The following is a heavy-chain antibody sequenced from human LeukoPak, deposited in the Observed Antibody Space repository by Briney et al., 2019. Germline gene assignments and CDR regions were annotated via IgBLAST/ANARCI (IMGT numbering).Heavy chain of an antibody. CDR3: ARDKGSGSYYKVGYYYYYMDV. J-gene: IGHJ6*03. CDR2: IYSGGST. V-gene: IGHV3-53*01. D-gene: IGHD3-10*01. Sequence: GGSLRLSCAASGFTVSSNYMSWVRQAPGKGLEWVSVIYSGGSTYYADSVKGRFTISRDNSKNTLYPQMNSLRAEDTAVYYCARDKGSGSYYKVGYYYYYMDVWGKGTTVTVSS. CDR1: GFTVSSNY.